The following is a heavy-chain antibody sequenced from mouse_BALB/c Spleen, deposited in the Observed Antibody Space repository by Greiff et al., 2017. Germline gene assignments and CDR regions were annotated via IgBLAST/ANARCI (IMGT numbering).Heavy chain of an antibody. CDR3: ARGITTDY. CDR1: GYNFTSYW. D-gene: IGHD1-1*01. CDR2: IYPGSGST. Sequence: VQLQQPGAELVKPGTSVKLSCKASGYNFTSYWINWVKLRPGQGLEWIGDIYPGSGSTNYNEKFKSKATLTVDTSSSTAYMQLSSLASEDSALYYCARGITTDYWGQGTTLTVSS. V-gene: IGHV1-55*01. J-gene: IGHJ2*01.